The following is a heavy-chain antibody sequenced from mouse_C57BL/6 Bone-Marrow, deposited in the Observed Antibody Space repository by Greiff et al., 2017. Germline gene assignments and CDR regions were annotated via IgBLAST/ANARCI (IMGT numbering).Heavy chain of an antibody. Sequence: QVTLKESGPGILQPSQTLSLTCSFSGFSLSTFGMGVGWIRQPSGKGLEWLAHIWWDDDTYYNPALKSRLTISKDTSKNQVFLKIANVDTADTATYYCARILTVVATYYAMDYWGQGTSVTVSS. CDR3: ARILTVVATYYAMDY. CDR1: GFSLSTFGMG. V-gene: IGHV8-8*01. J-gene: IGHJ4*01. CDR2: IWWDDDT. D-gene: IGHD1-1*01.